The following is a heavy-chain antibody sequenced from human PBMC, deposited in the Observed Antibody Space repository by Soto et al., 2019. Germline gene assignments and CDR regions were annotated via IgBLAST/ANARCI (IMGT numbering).Heavy chain of an antibody. CDR3: ASGGVTAAISPAGRYYYGMDV. J-gene: IGHJ6*02. CDR1: GGSISSSSYY. Sequence: SETLSLTCTVSGGSISSSSYYWGWIRQPPGKGLEWIGSIYYSGSTYYNPSLKSRVTISVDTSKNQFSLKLSSVTAADTAVYYCASGGVTAAISPAGRYYYGMDVWGQGTTVTVSS. CDR2: IYYSGST. D-gene: IGHD2-2*02. V-gene: IGHV4-39*01.